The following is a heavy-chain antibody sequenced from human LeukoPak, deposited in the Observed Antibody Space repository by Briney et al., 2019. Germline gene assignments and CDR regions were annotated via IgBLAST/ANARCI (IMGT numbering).Heavy chain of an antibody. CDR2: ISNNGGYT. CDR1: GFTFSSSA. D-gene: IGHD3-22*01. CDR3: AKAMDITMIVVVYFDY. Sequence: QPGGSLRLSCAASGFTFSSSAMSWVRQAPGKGLEWVSAISNNGGYTYYADSVQGRFTISRDNSKSTLCLQMNSLRAEDTAVYYCAKAMDITMIVVVYFDYWGQGTLVTVSS. J-gene: IGHJ4*02. V-gene: IGHV3-23*01.